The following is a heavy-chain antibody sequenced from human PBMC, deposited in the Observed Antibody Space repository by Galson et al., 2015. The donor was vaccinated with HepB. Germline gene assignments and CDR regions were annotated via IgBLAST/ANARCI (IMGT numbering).Heavy chain of an antibody. J-gene: IGHJ4*02. CDR3: ATYYSSDY. CDR1: GLTVSSNY. V-gene: IGHV3-53*01. Sequence: SLRLSCAASGLTVSSNYMSWVRQAPGKGLEWVSVIHRGGSTYYADSVKGRFTISRDYPKNTLYLQMNSLRAEDTAVYYCATYYSSDYWGQGTLVTVSS. D-gene: IGHD4-11*01. CDR2: IHRGGST.